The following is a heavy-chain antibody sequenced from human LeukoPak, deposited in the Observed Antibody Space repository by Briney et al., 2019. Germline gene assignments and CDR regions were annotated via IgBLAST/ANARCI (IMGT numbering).Heavy chain of an antibody. CDR2: IYYSGNT. D-gene: IGHD1-26*01. CDR1: GGSISSSTYF. J-gene: IGHJ6*03. Sequence: PSETLSLTCTVSGGSISSSTYFWGWIRQPPGKGLEWIGTIYYSGNTYYNPSLKSRVIISVDTSKNQFSLKLSSVTAADTAVYYCARLARLSYSYYYYMDVWGKGTTVTISS. CDR3: ARLARLSYSYYYYMDV. V-gene: IGHV4-39*07.